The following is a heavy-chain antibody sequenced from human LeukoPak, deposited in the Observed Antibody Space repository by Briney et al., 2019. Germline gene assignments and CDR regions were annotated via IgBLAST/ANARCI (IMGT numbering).Heavy chain of an antibody. V-gene: IGHV4-38-2*02. CDR3: ARSSPPYCSSTSCLPYNWFDP. CDR2: IYHSGST. CDR1: GGSIRSYY. J-gene: IGHJ5*02. D-gene: IGHD2-2*01. Sequence: SETLSLTCTVSGGSIRSYYWSWIRQPPGKGLEWIGSIYHSGSTYYNPSLKSRVTISVDTSKNQFSLKLSSVTAADTAVYYCARSSPPYCSSTSCLPYNWFDPWGQGTLVTVSS.